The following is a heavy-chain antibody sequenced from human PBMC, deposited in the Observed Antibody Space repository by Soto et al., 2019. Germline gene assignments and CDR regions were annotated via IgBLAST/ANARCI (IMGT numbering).Heavy chain of an antibody. CDR1: VGSISSYY. J-gene: IGHJ3*02. D-gene: IGHD3-10*01. CDR2: IYYSGST. V-gene: IGHV4-59*01. CDR3: ARHNGDDAFDI. Sequence: ASETLSLTCTVSVGSISSYYWSWIRQPPGKGLEWTGYIYYSGSTNYNPSLKSRVTISVDTSKNQFSLKLSSVTAADTAVYYCARHNGDDAFDIWGQGTMVTVSS.